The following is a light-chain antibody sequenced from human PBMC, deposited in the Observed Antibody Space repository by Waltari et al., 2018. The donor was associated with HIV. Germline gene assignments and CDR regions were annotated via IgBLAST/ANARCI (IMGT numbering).Light chain of an antibody. Sequence: QSALTQPASVSGSPGQSITISCTGTSSDVGTYSLVSWYQHHPGKAPKLMIYEGNKRPSGVSNLFSGSKSGNTASLTISGLQAEDEADYYCSSYTSFSTVLFGGGTKLTVL. V-gene: IGLV2-23*01. CDR2: EGN. CDR3: SSYTSFSTVL. J-gene: IGLJ2*01. CDR1: SSDVGTYSL.